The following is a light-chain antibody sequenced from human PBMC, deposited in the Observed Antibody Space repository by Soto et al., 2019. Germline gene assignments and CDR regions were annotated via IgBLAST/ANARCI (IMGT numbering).Light chain of an antibody. Sequence: DIQMTQSPSSLSASVGDRVTIACRASQTIGNILSWYQQKPWKAPKLLIYPASSLQGGVPSRFSGSGSGTDFTLTISSLQPEDFATYYCHQTYGTPYTFGQGTKLEIK. CDR2: PAS. V-gene: IGKV1-39*01. CDR1: QTIGNI. CDR3: HQTYGTPYT. J-gene: IGKJ2*01.